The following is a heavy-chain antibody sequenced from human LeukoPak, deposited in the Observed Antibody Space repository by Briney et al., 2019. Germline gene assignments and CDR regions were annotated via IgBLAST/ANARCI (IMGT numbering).Heavy chain of an antibody. Sequence: SVKVSCTASGGTFSSYAISWVRPAPGQGLEWMGRIIPILGIANYAQKFQGRVTITADKSTSTAYMELSSLRSEDTAVYYCARCQVVPAAIGMDVWGQGTTVTVSS. CDR3: ARCQVVPAAIGMDV. CDR1: GGTFSSYA. D-gene: IGHD2-2*01. CDR2: IIPILGIA. V-gene: IGHV1-69*04. J-gene: IGHJ6*02.